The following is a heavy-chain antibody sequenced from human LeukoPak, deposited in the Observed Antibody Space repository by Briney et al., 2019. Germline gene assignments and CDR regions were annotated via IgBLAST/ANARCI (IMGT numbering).Heavy chain of an antibody. CDR1: GGSISSYY. Sequence: SETLSLTCTVSGGSISSYYWSWIRQPPGKGLEWIGYIYYSGSTNYNPSLKSRVTISVDTSKNQFSLKLSSVTAADTAVYYCASAQTAPYCGGACYNDKGAQETLVPVSS. V-gene: IGHV4-59*01. J-gene: IGHJ4*02. D-gene: IGHD2-21*02. CDR3: ASAQTAPYCGGACYNDK. CDR2: IYYSGST.